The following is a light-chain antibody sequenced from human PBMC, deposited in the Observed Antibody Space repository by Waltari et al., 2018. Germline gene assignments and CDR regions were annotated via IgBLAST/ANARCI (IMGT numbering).Light chain of an antibody. CDR2: TAY. CDR1: QGISSY. V-gene: IGKV1-9*01. Sequence: DIQLTQSPSFLSASVVDRATITCRASQGISSYLAWYQQKPGKAPQLLTYTAYTLQTGVPSRFSGSGSGTECTLTINSLQPEDFATYYSQQVDTYQLTFGQGTRLEIK. CDR3: QQVDTYQLT. J-gene: IGKJ5*01.